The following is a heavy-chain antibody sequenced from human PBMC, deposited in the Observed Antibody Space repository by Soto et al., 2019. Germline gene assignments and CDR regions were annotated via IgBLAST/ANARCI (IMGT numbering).Heavy chain of an antibody. CDR3: ARAIGSSGYTVDD. CDR2: INHSGST. V-gene: IGHV4-34*01. D-gene: IGHD3-22*01. Sequence: SETLSLTCAVYGGSFSGYYWSWIRQPPGKGLGWIGEINHSGSTNYNPSLKSRVTISVVXXXXXFXLXLXXXTAAXTAVDYCARAIGSSGYTVDDWGQGSQVTVSS. J-gene: IGHJ4*02. CDR1: GGSFSGYY.